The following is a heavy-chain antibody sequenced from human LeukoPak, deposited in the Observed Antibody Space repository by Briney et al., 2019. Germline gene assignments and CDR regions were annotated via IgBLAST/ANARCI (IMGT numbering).Heavy chain of an antibody. J-gene: IGHJ4*02. D-gene: IGHD3-9*01. Sequence: SGPTLVKPTQTLTLTCTFSGFSLSTSGVGVGWIRQPPGKALEWLALIYWDDDKRYSPSLKSRLTITKDTSKNQVVLTMTNMDPVDTATYYCARGTYYDILTGYYSPFDYWGQGTLVTVSS. CDR3: ARGTYYDILTGYYSPFDY. CDR1: GFSLSTSGVG. V-gene: IGHV2-5*02. CDR2: IYWDDDK.